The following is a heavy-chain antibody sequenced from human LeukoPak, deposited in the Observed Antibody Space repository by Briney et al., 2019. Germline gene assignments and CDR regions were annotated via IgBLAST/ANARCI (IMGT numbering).Heavy chain of an antibody. CDR3: ATEVRGVMGY. CDR1: GGSISSSSYY. CDR2: IYYSGST. V-gene: IGHV4-39*01. Sequence: NSSETLSLTCTVSGGSISSSSYYWGWIRQPPGKGLEWIGSIYYSGSTYYNPSLKSRVTIFVDTSKNQFSLKLSSVTAADTAVYYCATEVRGVMGYWGQGTLVTVSS. J-gene: IGHJ4*02. D-gene: IGHD3-10*01.